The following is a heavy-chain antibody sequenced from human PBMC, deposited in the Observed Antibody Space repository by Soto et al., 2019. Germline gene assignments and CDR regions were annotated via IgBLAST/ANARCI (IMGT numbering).Heavy chain of an antibody. CDR2: IWYDGSNK. CDR3: ARGAAAGTFDY. D-gene: IGHD6-13*01. V-gene: IGHV3-33*01. J-gene: IGHJ4*02. Sequence: GGSLRLSCAASGFTFSSYGMHWVRQAPGKGLEWVAVIWYDGSNKYYADSVKGRFTISRDNSKNTLYLQMNGLRAEDTAVYYCARGAAAGTFDYWGQGTLVTVSS. CDR1: GFTFSSYG.